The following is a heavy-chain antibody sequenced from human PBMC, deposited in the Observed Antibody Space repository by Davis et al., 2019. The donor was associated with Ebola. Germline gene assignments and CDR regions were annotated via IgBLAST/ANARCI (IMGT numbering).Heavy chain of an antibody. J-gene: IGHJ4*02. Sequence: GGSLRLSCAASGFTFSSYAMHWVRQAPGKGLEWVAVISYDGSNKYYADSVKGRFTISRDNSKNTLYLQMNSLRAEDTAVYYCARGGYWVTTRVDYWGQGTLVTVSS. CDR2: ISYDGSNK. CDR1: GFTFSSYA. CDR3: ARGGYWVTTRVDY. V-gene: IGHV3-30-3*01. D-gene: IGHD4-17*01.